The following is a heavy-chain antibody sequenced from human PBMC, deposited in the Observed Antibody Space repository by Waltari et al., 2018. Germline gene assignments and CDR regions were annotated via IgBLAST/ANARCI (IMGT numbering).Heavy chain of an antibody. CDR1: GFTVNTHY. V-gene: IGHV3-53*01. CDR2: IYSGGTT. Sequence: EVQLMESGGGLIQPGGSLRLSCVVSGFTVNTHYMSWVRQAPGKGPEWVSVIYSGGTTYYADSVKGRFTVTRDDSKNTVYLQMSSLIVDDTAVYFCVRPLTPYSFDAFDLWGQGTVVTVSS. J-gene: IGHJ3*01. D-gene: IGHD2-15*01. CDR3: VRPLTPYSFDAFDL.